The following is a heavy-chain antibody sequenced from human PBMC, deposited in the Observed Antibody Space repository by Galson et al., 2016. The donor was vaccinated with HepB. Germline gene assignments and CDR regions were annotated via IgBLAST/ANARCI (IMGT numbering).Heavy chain of an antibody. CDR2: ISSSGDFL. J-gene: IGHJ6*02. CDR3: TRDRVAYDGYPRGYGLDV. V-gene: IGHV3-21*06. D-gene: IGHD5-24*01. CDR1: GFTFSIYT. Sequence: SLRLSCAASGFTFSIYTMNWVRQASGKGLEWVSSISSSGDFLYYAASVKGRFTISRDNARNSVYLQMNSLRAEDTAVYYCTRDRVAYDGYPRGYGLDVWGQGTTVTVSS.